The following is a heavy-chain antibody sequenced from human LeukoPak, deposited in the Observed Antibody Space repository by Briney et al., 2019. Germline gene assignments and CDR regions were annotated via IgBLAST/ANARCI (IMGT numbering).Heavy chain of an antibody. V-gene: IGHV4-59*01. CDR3: ARGRISNWGFEGTLFDA. CDR1: GGSLNSYY. J-gene: IGHJ4*02. Sequence: SETLSLTCTVYGGSLNSYYWSWIRQPPGKGLEWIGFITHSGGTDFDSSLGGRVTISVDTSKNQFSLRLTSMTAADTAVYFCARGRISNWGFEGTLFDAWGQGVLVTVSS. D-gene: IGHD7-27*01. CDR2: ITHSGGT.